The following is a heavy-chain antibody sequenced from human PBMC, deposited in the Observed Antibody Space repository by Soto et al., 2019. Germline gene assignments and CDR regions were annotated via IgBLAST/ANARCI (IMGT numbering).Heavy chain of an antibody. CDR3: ARDPTP. Sequence: QVQLQESGPGLVKPSQTLSLTCTVSGGSISSGGYHWSWIRQHPGKGLEWIGYIYYSGSTYYNPSLRRRVSISVDTSKNQFSLKLSSVTAADTAVYYCARDPTPWGQGTLVTVSS. CDR2: IYYSGST. J-gene: IGHJ5*02. V-gene: IGHV4-31*03. CDR1: GGSISSGGYH.